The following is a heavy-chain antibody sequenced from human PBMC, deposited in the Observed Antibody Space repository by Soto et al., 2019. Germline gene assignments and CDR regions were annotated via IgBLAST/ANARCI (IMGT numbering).Heavy chain of an antibody. Sequence: SETLSLTCTVSGGSISSGGYYWSWIRQHPGKGLEWIGYIYYSGSTYYNPSLKSRLTISVDTSENQFSMKLSSVTAADTAVYYCARTGMERRVWDNWFDPWGQGTPVTVSS. CDR2: IYYSGST. CDR3: ARTGMERRVWDNWFDP. J-gene: IGHJ5*02. CDR1: GGSISSGGYY. V-gene: IGHV4-31*03. D-gene: IGHD1-1*01.